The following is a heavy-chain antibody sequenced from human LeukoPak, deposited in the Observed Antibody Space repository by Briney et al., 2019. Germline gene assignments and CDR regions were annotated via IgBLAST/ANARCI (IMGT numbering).Heavy chain of an antibody. CDR3: ARLGCVTDCSGGSCYSSVCEDY. D-gene: IGHD2-15*01. V-gene: IGHV1-2*02. CDR1: GYTFTDYY. CDR2: INPNSGGT. J-gene: IGHJ4*02. Sequence: ASVKVSCKASGYTFTDYYMHWVRQAPGQGLEWMGWINPNSGGTNYAQKFQGRVTMTRDTSISTAYMELSRLRSDDTAVYYCARLGCVTDCSGGSCYSSVCEDYWGQGTLVTVSS.